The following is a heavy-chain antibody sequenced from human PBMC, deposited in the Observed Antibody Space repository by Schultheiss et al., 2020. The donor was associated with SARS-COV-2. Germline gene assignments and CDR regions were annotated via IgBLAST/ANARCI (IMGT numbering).Heavy chain of an antibody. CDR2: IYYSGST. J-gene: IGHJ4*02. D-gene: IGHD4-17*01. CDR3: ARVTVTTGFDY. CDR1: GGSISSGYY. Sequence: SETLSLTCTVSGGSISSGYYWGWIRQPPGKGLEWIGYIYYSGSTNYNPSLKSRVTISVDTSKNQFSLKLSSVTAADTAVYYCARVTVTTGFDYWGQGTLVTVSS. V-gene: IGHV4-38-2*02.